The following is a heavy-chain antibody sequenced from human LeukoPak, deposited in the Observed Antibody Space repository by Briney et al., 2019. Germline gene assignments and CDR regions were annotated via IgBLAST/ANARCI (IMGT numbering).Heavy chain of an antibody. J-gene: IGHJ5*02. V-gene: IGHV1-8*03. CDR2: MNPNSGNT. CDR1: GYTFTSYD. CDR3: ARGPTRIAVANWFDP. D-gene: IGHD6-19*01. Sequence: VASVKVSCKASGYTFTSYDINWVRQATGQGLEWMGWMNPNSGNTGYAQKFQGRVTITRNTSISTVYMELSSLRSEDTAVYYCARGPTRIAVANWFDPWGQGTLVTVSS.